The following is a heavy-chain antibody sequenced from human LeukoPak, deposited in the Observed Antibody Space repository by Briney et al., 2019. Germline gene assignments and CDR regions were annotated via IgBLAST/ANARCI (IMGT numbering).Heavy chain of an antibody. Sequence: GGSLRLSCAASGFTFSSYSMNWVRQAPGKGLEWVSSISSSSSYIYYADSVEGRFTISRDNAKNSLYLQMNSLRAEDTALYYCARSRHSYDSTGFPHYWGQGTLVTVSS. CDR2: ISSSSSYI. J-gene: IGHJ4*02. CDR1: GFTFSSYS. V-gene: IGHV3-21*04. D-gene: IGHD3-22*01. CDR3: ARSRHSYDSTGFPHY.